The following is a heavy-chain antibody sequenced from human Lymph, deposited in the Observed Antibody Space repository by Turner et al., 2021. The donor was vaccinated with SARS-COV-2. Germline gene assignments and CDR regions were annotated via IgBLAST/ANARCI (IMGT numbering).Heavy chain of an antibody. CDR1: GGTFSSYA. J-gene: IGHJ6*02. Sequence: QVQLVQSGAEVKKPGSSVKVSCKASGGTFSSYAISWVRQAPGQGREWMGGIIPILRIATYAQKFQGRVKITADKTTSTAYMELSSVRSEDTAVFYGARVVGGFGELGYYYYYGMDVWGQGTTVTVSS. CDR2: IIPILRIA. V-gene: IGHV1-69*10. D-gene: IGHD3-10*01. CDR3: ARVVGGFGELGYYYYYGMDV.